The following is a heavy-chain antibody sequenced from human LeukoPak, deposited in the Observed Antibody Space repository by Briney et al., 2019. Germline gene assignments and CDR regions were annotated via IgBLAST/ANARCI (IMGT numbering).Heavy chain of an antibody. D-gene: IGHD1-26*01. V-gene: IGHV3-48*01. Sequence: GGSLRLSCAASGFTFSSYSMNWVRQAPGKGLEWVSYISSSSSTIYYADSVKGRFTISRDNAKNSLYLQMSSLRAEDTAVYYCARDLSGSYTPYYFDYWGQGALVTVSS. J-gene: IGHJ4*02. CDR1: GFTFSSYS. CDR2: ISSSSSTI. CDR3: ARDLSGSYTPYYFDY.